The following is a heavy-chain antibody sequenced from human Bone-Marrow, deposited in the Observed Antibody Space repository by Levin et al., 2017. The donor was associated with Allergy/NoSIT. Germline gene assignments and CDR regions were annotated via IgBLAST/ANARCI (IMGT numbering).Heavy chain of an antibody. CDR2: IIPIFGTA. CDR1: GGTFSSYA. J-gene: IGHJ6*02. Sequence: KISCKASGGTFSSYAISWVRQAPGQGLEWMGGIIPIFGTANYAQKFQGRVTITADESTSTAYMELSSLRSEDTAVYYCARDDHRVLEATDRSNHELYSRLGYYGMDVWGQGTTVTVSS. D-gene: IGHD3-22*01. V-gene: IGHV1-69*01. CDR3: ARDDHRVLEATDRSNHELYSRLGYYGMDV.